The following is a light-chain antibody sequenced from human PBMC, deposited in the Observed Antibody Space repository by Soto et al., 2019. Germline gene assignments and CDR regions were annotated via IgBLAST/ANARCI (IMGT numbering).Light chain of an antibody. CDR3: SSYAGSNNSLYV. J-gene: IGLJ1*01. CDR1: SSDVGGYNY. CDR2: EVS. Sequence: SDVSQARYACGSHGQPGPISCTETSSDVGGYNYVSWYQQHPGKAPKLMIYEVSKRPSGVPDRFSGSKSGNTASLTVSGLQAEDEADYYCSSYAGSNNSLYVFGTGTKVTVL. V-gene: IGLV2-8*01.